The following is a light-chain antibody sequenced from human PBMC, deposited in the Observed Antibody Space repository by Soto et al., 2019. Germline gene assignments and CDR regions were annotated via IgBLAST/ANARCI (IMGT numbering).Light chain of an antibody. Sequence: EVVMTQSPATLSVSPGERVTLSCTASQSVSGNLAWYQQKPGQAPRLLIHGASTRATDIPARFSGSGSGTEVTLTITSLQSEYFAVYYCQQYHNWPPGLTFGGGTRVEIK. V-gene: IGKV3-15*01. CDR1: QSVSGN. CDR3: QQYHNWPPGLT. J-gene: IGKJ4*01. CDR2: GAS.